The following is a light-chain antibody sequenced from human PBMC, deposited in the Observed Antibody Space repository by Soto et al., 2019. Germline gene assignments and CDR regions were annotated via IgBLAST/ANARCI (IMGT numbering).Light chain of an antibody. V-gene: IGLV2-8*01. J-gene: IGLJ2*01. CDR1: SSDVGGYNY. Sequence: QSALTQPPSASGSPGQSVTISCTGTSSDVGGYNYVSWYQQHPGKAPKLMIYEVSNRPSGVPDRFSGSKSGNTASLTVSGREAEDEDDYYCSSYAGSNNLVFGGGTQLTVL. CDR2: EVS. CDR3: SSYAGSNNLV.